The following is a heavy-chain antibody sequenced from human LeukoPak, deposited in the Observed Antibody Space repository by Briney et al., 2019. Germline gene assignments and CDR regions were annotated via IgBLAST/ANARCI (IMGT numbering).Heavy chain of an antibody. CDR1: GYSFANYW. Sequence: GESLQISCKDSGYSFANYWIGWVRQMPGKGLGWTGIIHPGNSDTKYSPSFQGQVTISADRSISTAYLQWGSLKASDTAVYYCARHNNWGFDYWGQGALVTVSS. CDR3: ARHNNWGFDY. V-gene: IGHV5-51*01. CDR2: IHPGNSDT. D-gene: IGHD7-27*01. J-gene: IGHJ4*02.